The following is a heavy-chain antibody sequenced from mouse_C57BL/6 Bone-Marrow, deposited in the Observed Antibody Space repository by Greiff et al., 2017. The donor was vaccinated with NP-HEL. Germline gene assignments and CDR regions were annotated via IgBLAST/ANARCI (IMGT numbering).Heavy chain of an antibody. V-gene: IGHV14-4*01. J-gene: IGHJ1*03. CDR2: IDPENGDT. D-gene: IGHD1-1*01. CDR3: THTTVVAPSYFDV. CDR1: GFNIKDDY. Sequence: VQLQQSGAELVRPGASVKLSCTASGFNIKDDYMHWVKQRPEQGLEWIGWIDPENGDTEYASKFQGKATITADTSSNTAYLQLSSLTSEDTAVYYCTHTTVVAPSYFDVWGTGTTVTVSS.